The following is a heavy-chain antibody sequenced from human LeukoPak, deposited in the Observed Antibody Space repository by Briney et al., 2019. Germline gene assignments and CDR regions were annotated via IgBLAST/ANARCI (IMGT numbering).Heavy chain of an antibody. CDR2: ISGSGGST. D-gene: IGHD2-2*03. CDR3: ARDGYCSSTSCYPIEDY. V-gene: IGHV3-21*01. J-gene: IGHJ4*02. CDR1: GFTFSSYG. Sequence: GRSLRLSCAASGFTFSSYGMHWVRRAPGKGLEWVSAISGSGGSTYYADSVKGRFTISRDNAKNSLYLQMNSLRAEDTAVYYCARDGYCSSTSCYPIEDYWGQGTLVTVSS.